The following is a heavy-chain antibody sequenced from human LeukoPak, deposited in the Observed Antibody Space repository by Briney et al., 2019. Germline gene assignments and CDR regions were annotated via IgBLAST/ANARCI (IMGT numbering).Heavy chain of an antibody. D-gene: IGHD3-16*02. CDR2: ISTYNGNT. J-gene: IGHJ4*02. Sequence: GASVKVSFTASGYTFTTYGISWVRQAPGQGHEWMGWISTYNGNTVYAQKLQGRVTMTTDTSTSTAYMELRSLRSDDTAIYYCARDAFGGVVANLDYWGQGTPVTVSS. CDR3: ARDAFGGVVANLDY. CDR1: GYTFTTYG. V-gene: IGHV1-18*01.